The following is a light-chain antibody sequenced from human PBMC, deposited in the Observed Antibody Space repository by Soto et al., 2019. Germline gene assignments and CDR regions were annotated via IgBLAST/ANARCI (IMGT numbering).Light chain of an antibody. J-gene: IGKJ1*01. CDR3: QQYGSSPT. V-gene: IGKV3-20*01. CDR2: DAS. CDR1: QSLSSGY. Sequence: EIGWKQSPGTMSVARGERENRSCRASQSLSSGYLAWYQQKFGQAPRLLIYDASRRATGIPERFSGSGSGTDFTLTITSLEPEDFAVYYCQQYGSSPTFGLGTKVDIK.